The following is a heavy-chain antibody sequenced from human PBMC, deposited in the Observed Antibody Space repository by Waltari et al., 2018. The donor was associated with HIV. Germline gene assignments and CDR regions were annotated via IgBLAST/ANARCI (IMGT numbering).Heavy chain of an antibody. D-gene: IGHD5-18*01. Sequence: EVQLVESGGGVVPPGGRLRRSCAASGLPFSNFWMPWVRQAPGKGLEWVANIKQVVSEKYYVDSLKDRFTISIDNAKNSLYLQMNSLRAEDTAVYYCARRRGYGYLDYWGQGTLVTVSS. CDR2: IKQVVSEK. V-gene: IGHV3-7*01. J-gene: IGHJ4*02. CDR3: ARRRGYGYLDY. CDR1: GLPFSNFW.